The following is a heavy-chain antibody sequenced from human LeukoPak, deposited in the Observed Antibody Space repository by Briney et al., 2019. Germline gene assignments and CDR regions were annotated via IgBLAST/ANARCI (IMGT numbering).Heavy chain of an antibody. J-gene: IGHJ4*02. CDR3: AREDYYDSSGYSFDY. Sequence: ASVKVSCKASGYTFTSYAMHWVRQAPGQRLEWMGWINAGNGNTKYSQEFQGRVTITRDTSASTAYMELSSLRSGDMAVYYCAREDYYDSSGYSFDYWGQGTLVTVSS. CDR1: GYTFTSYA. CDR2: INAGNGNT. D-gene: IGHD3-22*01. V-gene: IGHV1-3*03.